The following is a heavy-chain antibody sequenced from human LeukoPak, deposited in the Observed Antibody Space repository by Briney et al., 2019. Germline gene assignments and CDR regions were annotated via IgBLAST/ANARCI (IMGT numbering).Heavy chain of an antibody. J-gene: IGHJ4*02. Sequence: ETLSLTCTVSGGSISSYYWSWVRQAPGKGLEWVSGISGSGDSTYYADSVKGRFTISRDNSKNTLYLQMNSLRAEDTAVYYCAKDRSSSWRYFDYWGQGTLVTVSS. V-gene: IGHV3-23*01. CDR1: GGSISSYY. CDR2: ISGSGDST. D-gene: IGHD6-13*01. CDR3: AKDRSSSWRYFDY.